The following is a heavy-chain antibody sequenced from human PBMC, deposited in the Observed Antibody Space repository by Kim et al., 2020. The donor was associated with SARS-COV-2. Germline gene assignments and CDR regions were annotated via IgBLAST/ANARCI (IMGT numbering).Heavy chain of an antibody. D-gene: IGHD1-26*01. V-gene: IGHV3-48*03. Sequence: GGSLRLSCAASGFTFSSYEMNWVRQAPGKGLEWVSYISSSGSTIYYADSVKGRFTISRDNAKNSLYLQMNSLRAEDTAVYYCARDSIVGALARSDAFDIWGQGTMVTVSS. J-gene: IGHJ3*02. CDR3: ARDSIVGALARSDAFDI. CDR2: ISSSGSTI. CDR1: GFTFSSYE.